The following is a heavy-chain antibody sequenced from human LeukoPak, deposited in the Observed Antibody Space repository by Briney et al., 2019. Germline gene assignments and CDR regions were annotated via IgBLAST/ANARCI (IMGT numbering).Heavy chain of an antibody. CDR3: AREAIFGPVGY. Sequence: SQTLSLTCAVSGASIDAAGYSWNWIRQAPGKDLEWIGNIYHGGRTSYKSSLKSRVTISVDRSKNQFSLKLSSVTAADTAVYYCAREAIFGPVGYWGQGTLVTVSS. J-gene: IGHJ4*02. D-gene: IGHD3/OR15-3a*01. CDR2: IYHGGRT. V-gene: IGHV4-30-2*01. CDR1: GASIDAAGYS.